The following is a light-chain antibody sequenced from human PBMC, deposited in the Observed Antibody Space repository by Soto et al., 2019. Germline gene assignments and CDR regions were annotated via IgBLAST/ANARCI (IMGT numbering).Light chain of an antibody. CDR2: GAS. CDR1: QSVDIN. J-gene: IGKJ5*01. Sequence: EIVLTQSPATLSVSPGERVSLSCRASQSVDINLAWYQQKPGQAPRLLILGASTRATGIPARFSGSGSGTEFTLSISSLQSEDFAVYYCKQYKEWPPFTFGQGTRLEI. V-gene: IGKV3-15*01. CDR3: KQYKEWPPFT.